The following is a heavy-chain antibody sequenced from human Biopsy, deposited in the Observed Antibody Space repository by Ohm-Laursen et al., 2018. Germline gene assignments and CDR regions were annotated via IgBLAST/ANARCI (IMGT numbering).Heavy chain of an antibody. Sequence: SLRLSCTASGFTFSASAVHWVRQASGKGLEWVGRIRSKAKSYATAYAASVTGRFTISRDDSKNTTYLQMNSLKTEDTAVYYCPLEGAGFDNWGQGILVTVSS. D-gene: IGHD3-10*01. CDR1: GFTFSASA. CDR3: PLEGAGFDN. J-gene: IGHJ4*02. V-gene: IGHV3-73*01. CDR2: IRSKAKSYAT.